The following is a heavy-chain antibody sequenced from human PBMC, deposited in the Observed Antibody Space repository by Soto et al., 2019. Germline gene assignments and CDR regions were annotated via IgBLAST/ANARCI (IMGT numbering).Heavy chain of an antibody. D-gene: IGHD7-27*01. V-gene: IGHV4-31*03. CDR1: GGSISSGGYY. J-gene: IGHJ4*02. Sequence: QVQLQESGPGLVKPSQTLSLTCTVSGGSISSGGYYWSWIRQHPGKGLEWIGYIYYSGSTCYNPSLKSRVTISVDTSNNQFSLKLSSVTAADTAVYYCAREPLGFQGGVDYWGQGTLVTVSS. CDR2: IYYSGST. CDR3: AREPLGFQGGVDY.